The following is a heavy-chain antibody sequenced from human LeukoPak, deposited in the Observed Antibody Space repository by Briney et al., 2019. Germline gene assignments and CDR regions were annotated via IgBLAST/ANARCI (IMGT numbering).Heavy chain of an antibody. J-gene: IGHJ5*01. CDR3: ARVGSRGDWFDY. V-gene: IGHV3-48*01. D-gene: IGHD1-26*01. Sequence: GGSLRLSCAASGFSFSPYNMLWVRQTPGKGLEWLFYINSGGSAVHSADSVKDRFTFSRDNAKNSLYLQMNSLRVEDTGICYCARVGSRGDWFDYWGQGTRVTVSS. CDR2: INSGGSAV. CDR1: GFSFSPYN.